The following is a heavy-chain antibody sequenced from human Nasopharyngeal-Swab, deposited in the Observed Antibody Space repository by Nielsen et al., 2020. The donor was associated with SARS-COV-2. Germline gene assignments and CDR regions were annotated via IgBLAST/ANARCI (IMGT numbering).Heavy chain of an antibody. V-gene: IGHV3-23*01. CDR2: ISGSVGNT. CDR1: GFAFSNYA. CDR3: AKDRIGYCTKGVCYNSGMDV. J-gene: IGHJ6*02. D-gene: IGHD2-8*01. Sequence: GESLKISCAASGFAFSNYAMNWVRQAPGKGLEWVSVISGSVGNTDYADSVKGRFTISRDNSKNTLYLQMSSLRAEDTAVYYCAKDRIGYCTKGVCYNSGMDVWGQGTTVTVSS.